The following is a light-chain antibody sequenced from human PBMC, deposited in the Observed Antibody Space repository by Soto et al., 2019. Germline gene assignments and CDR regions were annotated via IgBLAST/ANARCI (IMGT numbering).Light chain of an antibody. Sequence: EVVLTQSPATLSLSPGERATLSCRASQSVDTYLAWYQQKPGQPPRLLIYDASNRATGIPARFSGSGSGTDFTLTITTLEPEDFEVYYCQQRSNWPPWTFGPGTKV. CDR2: DAS. CDR3: QQRSNWPPWT. V-gene: IGKV3-11*01. CDR1: QSVDTY. J-gene: IGKJ3*01.